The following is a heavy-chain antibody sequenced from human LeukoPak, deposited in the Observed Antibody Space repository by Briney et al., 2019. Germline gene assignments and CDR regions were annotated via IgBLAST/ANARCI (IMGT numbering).Heavy chain of an antibody. V-gene: IGHV1-69*04. CDR3: ASPPPYYYDSSGAFDY. Sequence: ASVTVSCTASGGTFSSYAISWVRQAPGQGLEWMGRIIPILGIANYAQKFQGRVTITADKSTSTAYMELSSLRSEDTAVYYCASPPPYYYDSSGAFDYWGQGTLVTVSS. CDR2: IIPILGIA. D-gene: IGHD3-22*01. J-gene: IGHJ4*02. CDR1: GGTFSSYA.